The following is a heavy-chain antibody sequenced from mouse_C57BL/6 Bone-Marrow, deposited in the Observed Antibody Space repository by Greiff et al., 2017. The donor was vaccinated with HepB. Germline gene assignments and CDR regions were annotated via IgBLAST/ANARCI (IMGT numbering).Heavy chain of an antibody. CDR2: ISSGGSYT. D-gene: IGHD4-1*01. CDR3: ARHRTGFFDY. CDR1: GFTFSSYG. Sequence: LVESGGDLVKPGGSLKLSCAASGFTFSSYGMSWVRQTPDKRLEWVATISSGGSYTYYPDSVKGRFTISRDNAKNTLYLQMSSLKSEDTAMYYCARHRTGFFDYWGQGTTLTVSS. V-gene: IGHV5-6*01. J-gene: IGHJ2*01.